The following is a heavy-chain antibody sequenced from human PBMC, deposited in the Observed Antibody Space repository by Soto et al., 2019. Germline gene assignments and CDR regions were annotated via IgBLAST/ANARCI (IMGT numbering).Heavy chain of an antibody. Sequence: QVQLVQSGAEVKKPGSSVKVSCKASGGTFSSYAISWVRQAPGQGLEWMGGIIPISDTTNYAQKFQGRVTITADEATSTAYRELSSLRSEDTAVYYWARSQGSSTSSESYYYYYYGMDVWGQGTTVTGSS. CDR1: GGTFSSYA. CDR3: ARSQGSSTSSESYYYYYYGMDV. CDR2: IIPISDTT. J-gene: IGHJ6*02. V-gene: IGHV1-69*01. D-gene: IGHD2-2*01.